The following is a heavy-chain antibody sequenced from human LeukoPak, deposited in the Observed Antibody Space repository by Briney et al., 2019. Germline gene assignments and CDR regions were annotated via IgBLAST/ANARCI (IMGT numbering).Heavy chain of an antibody. CDR1: GGSISSYY. CDR2: IYYSGST. V-gene: IGHV4-59*01. Sequence: PSETLSLTCTVSGGSISSYYWSWIRQPPGKGLEWIGYIYYSGSTNYNPSLKSRVTISVDTSKNQFSLKLSSVTAADTAVYYCARESHWNYVDYWGQGTLVTVSS. J-gene: IGHJ4*02. D-gene: IGHD1-1*01. CDR3: ARESHWNYVDY.